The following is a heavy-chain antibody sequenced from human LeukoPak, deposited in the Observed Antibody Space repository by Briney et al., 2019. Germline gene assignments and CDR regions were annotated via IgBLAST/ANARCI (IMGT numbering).Heavy chain of an antibody. D-gene: IGHD2-2*01. CDR3: ARGPTYQPIDS. CDR2: IHYSGTT. Sequence: SETLSLTCTVSGGSISSGNYYWGWIRQPPGKGVDWIASIHYSGTTYYNPSLKSRVTISVDTSKNHFSLKLSSVTAADTAVYYCARGPTYQPIDSWGQGTLVTVSS. CDR1: GGSISSGNYY. J-gene: IGHJ4*02. V-gene: IGHV4-39*02.